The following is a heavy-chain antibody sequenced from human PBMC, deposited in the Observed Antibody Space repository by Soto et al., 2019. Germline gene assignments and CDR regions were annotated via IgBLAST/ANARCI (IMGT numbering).Heavy chain of an antibody. CDR2: IKSRADDGTA. D-gene: IGHD6-13*01. CDR1: GFTFTNIW. J-gene: IGHJ4*02. CDR3: ATEGIASRPPFDY. V-gene: IGHV3-15*01. Sequence: PGGSLRLSCAASGFTFTNIWVTWVRQAPGQGLEWVGHIKSRADDGTADYAAPLKGRFTISRDDSKNMVYLQMDSLKTEDTAVYFCATEGIASRPPFDYWGQGTLVTVSS.